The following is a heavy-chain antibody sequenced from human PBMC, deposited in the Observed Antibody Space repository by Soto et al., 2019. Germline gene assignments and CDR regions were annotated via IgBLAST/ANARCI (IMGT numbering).Heavy chain of an antibody. CDR1: GGSISSVNHY. Sequence: QVQLEQSGPGLVKPSQPLSLTCNISGGSISSVNHYWSWIRQSPGEGLEWIGYIFDRGTTHYNPSLKCRVTISGDTSQSQFSLTIHSVSVADTAVYYCAREVAGTGAFDYWGQGTLVTVSS. CDR3: AREVAGTGAFDY. D-gene: IGHD2-8*02. V-gene: IGHV4-31*02. CDR2: IFDRGTT. J-gene: IGHJ4*02.